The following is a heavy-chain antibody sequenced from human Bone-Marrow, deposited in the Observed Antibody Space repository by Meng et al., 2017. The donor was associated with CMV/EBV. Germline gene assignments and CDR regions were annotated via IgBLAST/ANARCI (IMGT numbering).Heavy chain of an antibody. CDR1: GFTFSSYG. D-gene: IGHD5-24*01. CDR3: ERADSMATIGDY. V-gene: IGHV3-30*02. Sequence: GESLKISCAASGFTFSSYGMHWVRQAPGKGLEWVAFIRYDGSNKYYADSVKGRFTISRDNSKNTLYLQMNSLRAEDTAVYYCERADSMATIGDYWGQGTLVTVSS. J-gene: IGHJ4*02. CDR2: IRYDGSNK.